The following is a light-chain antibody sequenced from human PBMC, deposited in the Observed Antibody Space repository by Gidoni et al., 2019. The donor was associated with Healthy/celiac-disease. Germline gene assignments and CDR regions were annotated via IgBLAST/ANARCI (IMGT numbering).Light chain of an antibody. Sequence: DIQMTQSPSSLSASVGDRVTITCQASQDISNYLNWYQQKPGKAPKLLIYDASNLETGVPSRFSGSGSGTDFTFTISSLQPEDIATYYCQQYDNLPRGTFXPGTKVDIK. CDR3: QQYDNLPRGT. CDR1: QDISNY. J-gene: IGKJ3*01. V-gene: IGKV1-33*01. CDR2: DAS.